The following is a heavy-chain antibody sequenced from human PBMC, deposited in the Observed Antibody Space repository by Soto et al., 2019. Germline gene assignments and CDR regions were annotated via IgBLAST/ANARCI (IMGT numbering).Heavy chain of an antibody. J-gene: IGHJ3*02. CDR1: GYTFTSYG. CDR3: ARGKENCSGGSCYLRDDAFDI. V-gene: IGHV1-18*01. D-gene: IGHD2-15*01. Sequence: ASVKVSCKASGYTFTSYGISWVRQAPGQGLEWMGWISAYNGNTNYAQKLQGRVTMTTDTSTSTAYMELRSLRSDDTAVYYCARGKENCSGGSCYLRDDAFDIWGQGTMVTVSS. CDR2: ISAYNGNT.